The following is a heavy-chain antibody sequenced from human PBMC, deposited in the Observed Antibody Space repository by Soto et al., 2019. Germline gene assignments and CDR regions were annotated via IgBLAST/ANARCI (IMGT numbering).Heavy chain of an antibody. CDR2: IIPIFGTA. Sequence: QVQLVQSGAEVKKPGSSVKVSCNASGGTFSSYSISWVRQAPGQGLEWVGGIIPIFGTANYAQKFQGRVTITADESTSTADMELRSLRSEDTAVYYCAIEYSSSPTYYPIGYWGQGTLVTVSS. J-gene: IGHJ4*02. CDR3: AIEYSSSPTYYPIGY. V-gene: IGHV1-69*01. D-gene: IGHD6-6*01. CDR1: GGTFSSYS.